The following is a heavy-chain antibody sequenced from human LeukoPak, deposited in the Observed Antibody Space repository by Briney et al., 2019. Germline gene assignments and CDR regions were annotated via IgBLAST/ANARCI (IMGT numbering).Heavy chain of an antibody. D-gene: IGHD1-1*01. CDR2: IKQDGSEK. Sequence: GESLRLSCAVSGFTFSSNWMSWVRQAPGKGLEWVAHIKQDGSEKYYVDSVKGRFTISRDNAKNSLYLQMNSLRAEDTAVYYCARGGTQYFDYWGQGTLVTVSS. V-gene: IGHV3-7*01. CDR1: GFTFSSNW. CDR3: ARGGTQYFDY. J-gene: IGHJ4*02.